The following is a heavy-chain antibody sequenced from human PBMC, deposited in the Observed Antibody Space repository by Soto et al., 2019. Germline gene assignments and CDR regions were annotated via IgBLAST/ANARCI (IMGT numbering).Heavy chain of an antibody. Sequence: PSETLSLTCAVSGGSISSGDYYWSWIRQPPGKGLEWIGYIYYSGSTYYNPSLKSRVTISVDTSKNQFSLKLSSVTAADTAVYYCASHSHQLTSDYWGQGTLVTVSS. J-gene: IGHJ4*02. CDR1: GGSISSGDYY. CDR2: IYYSGST. V-gene: IGHV4-30-4*01. CDR3: ASHSHQLTSDY. D-gene: IGHD1-1*01.